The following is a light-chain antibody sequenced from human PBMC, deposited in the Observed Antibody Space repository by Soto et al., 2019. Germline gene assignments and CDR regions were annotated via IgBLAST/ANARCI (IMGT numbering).Light chain of an antibody. Sequence: QSALTQPASVSGSLGQSITISCTGTSSDVGGYKYVSWYQQPPGKAPKLMIFHVSNRPSGVSNRFSGSKSGNTASLTISGLQAEDEADYYCSSYTSSSTLVFGGGTKVTVL. CDR1: SSDVGGYKY. V-gene: IGLV2-14*01. CDR2: HVS. J-gene: IGLJ2*01. CDR3: SSYTSSSTLV.